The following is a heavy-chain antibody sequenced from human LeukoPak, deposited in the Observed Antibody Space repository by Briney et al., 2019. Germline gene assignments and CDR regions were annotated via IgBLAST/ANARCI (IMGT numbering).Heavy chain of an antibody. J-gene: IGHJ4*02. V-gene: IGHV3-48*01. Sequence: GGSLRLSCAASGFTFSSYSMNWVRQAPGKGLEWVSYISSSSSTIYYADSVKGRFTISRDNAKNSLYLQMNSLRAEDTAVYFCARAYYYGSGTLFYYWGQGTLVTVSS. CDR2: ISSSSSTI. CDR1: GFTFSSYS. CDR3: ARAYYYGSGTLFYY. D-gene: IGHD3-10*01.